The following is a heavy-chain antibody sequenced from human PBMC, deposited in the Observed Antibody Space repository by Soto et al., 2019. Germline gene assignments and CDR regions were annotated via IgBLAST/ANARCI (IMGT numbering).Heavy chain of an antibody. CDR2: IYHSGST. CDR3: ARDGSGLLYDSSGYYLPNDAFDI. CDR1: GYSISSGYY. Sequence: SETLSLTCAASGYSISSGYYWGWIRQPPGKGLEWIGSIYHSGSTYYNPSLKSRVTISVDTSKNQFSLKLSSVAAADTAVYYCARDGSGLLYDSSGYYLPNDAFDIWGQGTMVTVSS. J-gene: IGHJ3*02. V-gene: IGHV4-38-2*02. D-gene: IGHD3-22*01.